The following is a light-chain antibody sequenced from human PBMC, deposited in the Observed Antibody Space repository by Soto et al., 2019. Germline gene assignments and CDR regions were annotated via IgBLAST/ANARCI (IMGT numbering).Light chain of an antibody. Sequence: DIVMTQSPDSLAVSLGERATINCKSSQSVLYSSNNKNYLAWYQQKPGQPPKLLIYWASTRESGVPDRFSGSGSGPHFPLTISSLQAEDVSVYYCQQYYSTPPRTFGQGTKVEIK. V-gene: IGKV4-1*01. CDR2: WAS. CDR3: QQYYSTPPRT. J-gene: IGKJ1*01. CDR1: QSVLYSSNNKNY.